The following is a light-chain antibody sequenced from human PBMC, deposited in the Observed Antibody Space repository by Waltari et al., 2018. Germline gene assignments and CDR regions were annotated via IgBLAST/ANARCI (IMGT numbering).Light chain of an antibody. CDR2: DAS. J-gene: IGKJ3*01. CDR3: QQYDNLLFT. Sequence: DIQMTQSPSSLSASVGDRVTITCQASQDISNYLNWYQQKPGKAPKLLSYDASNLETGVPSRFSGSGSGTDFTFTISSLQPEDIATYYCQQYDNLLFTFGPGTKVDIK. V-gene: IGKV1-33*01. CDR1: QDISNY.